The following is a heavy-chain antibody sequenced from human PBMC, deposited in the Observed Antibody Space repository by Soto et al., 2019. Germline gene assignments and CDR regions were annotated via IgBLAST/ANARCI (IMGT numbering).Heavy chain of an antibody. J-gene: IGHJ3*02. D-gene: IGHD3-10*01. Sequence: QVQLVQSRAGVKKPGASVKVSCNASGYTFTSYGISWVRQDPGQGLEWMGWISAYNGNTNYAQKLQGRVTMTTDTSTSTAYMELRSLRSDDTAVYYCATMVRGVIKLGDAFDIWGQGTMVTVSS. CDR3: ATMVRGVIKLGDAFDI. CDR1: GYTFTSYG. CDR2: ISAYNGNT. V-gene: IGHV1-18*01.